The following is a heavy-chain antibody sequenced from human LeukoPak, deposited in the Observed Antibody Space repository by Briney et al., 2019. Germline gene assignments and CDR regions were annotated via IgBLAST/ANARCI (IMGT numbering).Heavy chain of an antibody. J-gene: IGHJ6*03. CDR3: AREEILTGLNSHYYYYHMDV. D-gene: IGHD3-9*01. Sequence: GGSLRLSCAASGFTFSTFGMTWVRQAPGKGLEWVSGILDSSAHTYYADSVKGRFTISSYNSKNTLYLQMNSLRAEDTAVYYCAREEILTGLNSHYYYYHMDVWGKGTTVTVSS. CDR2: ILDSSAHT. CDR1: GFTFSTFG. V-gene: IGHV3-23*01.